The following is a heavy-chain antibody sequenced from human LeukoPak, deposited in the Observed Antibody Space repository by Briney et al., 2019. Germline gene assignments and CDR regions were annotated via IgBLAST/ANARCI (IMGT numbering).Heavy chain of an antibody. V-gene: IGHV1-18*01. Sequence: ASVTVSCKTSGYTFTNYGISWVRQAPGQGLEWMGWISAYNGNTNYAQKLQGRVTMTTDTSTSTAYMELRSLRSDDTAVYYCERDKESGGSCCYNWFDPWGRGTLVTVSS. CDR2: ISAYNGNT. CDR1: GYTFTNYG. D-gene: IGHD2-15*01. J-gene: IGHJ5*02. CDR3: ERDKESGGSCCYNWFDP.